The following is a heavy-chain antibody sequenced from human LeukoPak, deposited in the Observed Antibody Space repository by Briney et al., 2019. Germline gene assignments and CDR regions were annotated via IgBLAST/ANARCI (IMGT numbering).Heavy chain of an antibody. Sequence: GGSLRLSCEASGFTFSTYGMSWVRQAPGKGLEWVSAISGSGGSTYYADSVKGRVTISRDNSKNTLYLQVNSLRVEDTAVYYCAKDRLGAMMYFDFWGQGTLVTVSA. CDR3: AKDRLGAMMYFDF. J-gene: IGHJ4*02. CDR1: GFTFSTYG. V-gene: IGHV3-23*01. D-gene: IGHD1-26*01. CDR2: ISGSGGST.